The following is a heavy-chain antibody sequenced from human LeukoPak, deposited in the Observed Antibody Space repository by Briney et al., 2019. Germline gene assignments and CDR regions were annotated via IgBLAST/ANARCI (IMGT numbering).Heavy chain of an antibody. CDR3: TTGGSYSSGWFDP. J-gene: IGHJ5*02. Sequence: ASVKVSCKVSGYTLTELSIHWVRQAPGKGLEWMGGFDPEDGETIYAQKFQGRVTMTEDTSTDTAYMDLSSLRSDDTAVYYCTTGGSYSSGWFDPWGQGTLVTVSS. V-gene: IGHV1-24*01. CDR2: FDPEDGET. CDR1: GYTLTELS. D-gene: IGHD1-26*01.